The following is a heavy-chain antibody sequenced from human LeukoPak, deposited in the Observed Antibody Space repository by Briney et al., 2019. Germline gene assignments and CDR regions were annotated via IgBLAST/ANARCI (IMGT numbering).Heavy chain of an antibody. Sequence: GGSLRLSCAASGFTFSSYAMTWVRQAPGKGLEWVSTISGGGGSTYYADSVKGRFTISRDNSKNTPYLQMNSLRAEDTAVYFCAKDTGYGVNSEEDYWGQGTLVTVSS. CDR2: ISGGGGST. V-gene: IGHV3-23*01. J-gene: IGHJ4*02. CDR1: GFTFSSYA. D-gene: IGHD4-23*01. CDR3: AKDTGYGVNSEEDY.